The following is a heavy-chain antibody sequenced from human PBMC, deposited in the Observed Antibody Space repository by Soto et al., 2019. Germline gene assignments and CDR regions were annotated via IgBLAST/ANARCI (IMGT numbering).Heavy chain of an antibody. D-gene: IGHD6-13*01. CDR3: ARSPRSSPYFDY. Sequence: PGGSLEICCQCSGDTFSNFWIGGVRQLPGKGLEWMGIIYPGDHETRYSPSFHGKVTISADKSINTAYLQWNSLEASDTAFYFCARSPRSSPYFDYWGQGALVTVSS. CDR2: IYPGDHET. V-gene: IGHV5-51*03. J-gene: IGHJ4*02. CDR1: GDTFSNFW.